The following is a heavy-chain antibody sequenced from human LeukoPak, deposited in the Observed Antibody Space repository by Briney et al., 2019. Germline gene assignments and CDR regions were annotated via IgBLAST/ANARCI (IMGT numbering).Heavy chain of an antibody. CDR2: LRGNGDT. Sequence: GGSLRLSCAASGFTFSSYAMSWVREAPARGLEWVSSLRGNGDTFYADSVKGRFTLSRDDSRNTVYLQLNNLRVEDTAVYYCAKASWVSTADAVLWGQGTVVTVSS. CDR1: GFTFSSYA. J-gene: IGHJ4*02. V-gene: IGHV3-23*01. D-gene: IGHD3-16*01. CDR3: AKASWVSTADAVL.